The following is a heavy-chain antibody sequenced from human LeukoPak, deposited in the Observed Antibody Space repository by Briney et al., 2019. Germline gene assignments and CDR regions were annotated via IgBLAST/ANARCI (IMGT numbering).Heavy chain of an antibody. V-gene: IGHV1-8*03. Sequence: ASVKVSCKASGYTFTSYDINWVRQATGQGLEWMGWMNPNSGNTGYAQKFQGRVTITRNTSISTAYMELSSLRSEDTAVYYCARATNKVRGVIRNNWFDPWGQGTLVTVSS. CDR1: GYTFTSYD. CDR2: MNPNSGNT. D-gene: IGHD3-10*01. CDR3: ARATNKVRGVIRNNWFDP. J-gene: IGHJ5*02.